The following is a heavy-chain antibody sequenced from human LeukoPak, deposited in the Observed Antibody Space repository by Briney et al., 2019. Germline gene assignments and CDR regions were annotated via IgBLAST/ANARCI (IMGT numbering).Heavy chain of an antibody. D-gene: IGHD5-18*01. CDR1: GYTFTGYN. J-gene: IGHJ4*02. CDR3: AREMDTAMVPLLDY. CDR2: INPNSGGT. V-gene: IGHV1-2*02. Sequence: ASVTVSCMVSGYTFTGYNMHWVRQAPGQGNERMGWINPNSGGTNYVQKFQGRVTMTRDTSISTAYMELSRLRSDDTAVYYCAREMDTAMVPLLDYWGQGTLVTVSS.